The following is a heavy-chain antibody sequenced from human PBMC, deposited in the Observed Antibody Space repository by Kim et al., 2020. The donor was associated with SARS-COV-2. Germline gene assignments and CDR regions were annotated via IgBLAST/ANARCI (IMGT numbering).Heavy chain of an antibody. Sequence: GGSLRLSCAASGFTFSSYGMHWVRQAPGKGLEWVAVISYDGYNKYYADSVKGRFTISRDNSKNTLYLQMNSLRAEDTAVYYCAKDRITMIVVASGGFDYWCQGTLVTVSS. CDR1: GFTFSSYG. V-gene: IGHV3-30*18. CDR2: ISYDGYNK. J-gene: IGHJ4*02. D-gene: IGHD3-22*01. CDR3: AKDRITMIVVASGGFDY.